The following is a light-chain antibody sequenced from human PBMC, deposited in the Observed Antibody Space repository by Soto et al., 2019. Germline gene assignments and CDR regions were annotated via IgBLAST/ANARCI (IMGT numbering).Light chain of an antibody. CDR2: HND. CDR1: ISNIGNNY. CDR3: GTWESSLSAVV. V-gene: IGLV1-51*01. J-gene: IGLJ2*01. Sequence: QSVLTQPPSVSAAPGQTVTISCSGGISNIGNNYVSCYQQVPGTAPKLLIKHNDKRPSEIPDRFSGSKSGTSATLDITGLQTGDEANYYCGTWESSLSAVVFGGGTKLTVL.